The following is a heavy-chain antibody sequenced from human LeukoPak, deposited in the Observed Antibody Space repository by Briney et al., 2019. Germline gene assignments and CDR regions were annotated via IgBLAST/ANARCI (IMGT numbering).Heavy chain of an antibody. D-gene: IGHD2-15*01. CDR2: IKQDGSEE. CDR1: VFTFSSYW. V-gene: IGHV3-7*01. J-gene: IGHJ5*02. Sequence: PGGSLRLSCAASVFTFSSYWMIWVRQARGKGLVWVANIKQDGSEEYYVDSVKGRFTISRDDAKNSLYLQMNSLRAEDTAVYYCAREGSEDNWFDPWGQGTLVTVSS. CDR3: AREGSEDNWFDP.